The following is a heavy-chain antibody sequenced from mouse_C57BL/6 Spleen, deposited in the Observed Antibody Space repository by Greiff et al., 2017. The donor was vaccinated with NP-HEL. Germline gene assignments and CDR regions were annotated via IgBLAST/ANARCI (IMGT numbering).Heavy chain of an antibody. CDR3: ARKGDSSGPWFAY. V-gene: IGHV1-50*01. D-gene: IGHD3-2*02. J-gene: IGHJ3*01. CDR1: GYTFTSYW. CDR2: IDPSDSYT. Sequence: VQLQQPGAELVKPGASVKLSCKASGYTFTSYWMQWVKQRPGPGLEWIGEIDPSDSYTNYNQKFKGKATLTVDTSSSTAYMQLSSLTSEDSAVYYCARKGDSSGPWFAYWGQGTLVTVSA.